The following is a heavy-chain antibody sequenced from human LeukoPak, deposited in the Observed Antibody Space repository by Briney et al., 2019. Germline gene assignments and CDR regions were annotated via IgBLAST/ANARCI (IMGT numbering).Heavy chain of an antibody. CDR3: ARFVVTGEYYFDY. V-gene: IGHV4-31*03. CDR2: TYYGGNT. Sequence: PSQTLSLTCTVSGGSISRGGDYWTWIRQHPGKGLEWIGNTYYGGNTYYNPSLKSRGTISIDTSKNQFSLKLSSVTAADTAFYYCARFVVTGEYYFDYWGQGTLVTVSS. CDR1: GGSISRGGDY. J-gene: IGHJ4*02. D-gene: IGHD4-23*01.